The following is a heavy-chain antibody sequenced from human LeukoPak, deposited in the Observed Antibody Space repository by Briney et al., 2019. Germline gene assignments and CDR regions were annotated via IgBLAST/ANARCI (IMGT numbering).Heavy chain of an antibody. CDR2: INHSGST. Sequence: TSETLSLTCAVYGGSFSGYYWSWIRQPPGKGLEWIGEINHSGSTNYNPSLKSRVTISVDTSKNRFSLKLSSVTAADTAVYYCASSKRWLQRTIDYWGQGTLVTVSS. D-gene: IGHD5-12*01. V-gene: IGHV4-34*01. J-gene: IGHJ4*02. CDR3: ASSKRWLQRTIDY. CDR1: GGSFSGYY.